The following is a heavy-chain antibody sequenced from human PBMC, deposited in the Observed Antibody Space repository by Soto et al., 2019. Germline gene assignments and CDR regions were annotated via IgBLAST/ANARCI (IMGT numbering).Heavy chain of an antibody. D-gene: IGHD1-26*01. V-gene: IGHV4-28*01. CDR1: GSSISNDNW. CDR3: ATKDNGKYFFDS. CDR2: IHHTGYT. J-gene: IGHJ4*02. Sequence: PSETLSLTCGVSGSSISNDNWWVWIRQPPGKGLEWIGYIHHTGYTYSNPALKSRLTMSVDTSKNQFSLRLSSVTAVDTAVYYCATKDNGKYFFDSLGQGALVTVSS.